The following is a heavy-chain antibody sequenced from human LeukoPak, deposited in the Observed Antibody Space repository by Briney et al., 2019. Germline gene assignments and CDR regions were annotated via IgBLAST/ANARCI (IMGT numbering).Heavy chain of an antibody. CDR2: IYYSGST. CDR3: ARAGGYSGYDSDAFDI. J-gene: IGHJ3*02. V-gene: IGHV4-39*07. D-gene: IGHD5-12*01. Sequence: KPSETLSLTCTVSGGSISSTSYYWGWIRQPPGKGLEWIGSIYYSGSTNYNPSLKSRVTISVDTSKNQFSLKLSSVTAADTAVYYCARAGGYSGYDSDAFDIWGQGTMVTVSS. CDR1: GGSISSTSYY.